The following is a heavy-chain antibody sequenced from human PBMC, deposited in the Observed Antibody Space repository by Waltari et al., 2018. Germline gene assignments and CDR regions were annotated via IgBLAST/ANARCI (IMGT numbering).Heavy chain of an antibody. D-gene: IGHD3-10*01. CDR3: ARGFREAYPFDY. CDR2: VRYDGSKK. V-gene: IGHV3-30*02. CDR1: GFTFSSYG. J-gene: IGHJ4*02. Sequence: QVQLVESGGGVVQPGGSLRLSCAASGFTFSSYGMHWVRQGPGKGWGWGALVRYDGSKKDDAESGKGRFTISRDNSKNTLYLQMNSRRGEDTAVYYCARGFREAYPFDYWGQGTLVTVSS.